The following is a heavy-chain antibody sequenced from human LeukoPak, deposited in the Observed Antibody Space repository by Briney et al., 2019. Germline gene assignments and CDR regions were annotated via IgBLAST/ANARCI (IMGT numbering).Heavy chain of an antibody. Sequence: GGSLRLSCAASGFTFSSYGMHWVRQAPGKGLEWVAVISYDGSNKYYADSVKGRFTISRDNSKNTLYLQMNSLRAEDTAVYYCAKGTYYDILTGTLADAFDIWGQGTMVTVSS. CDR2: ISYDGSNK. CDR1: GFTFSSYG. CDR3: AKGTYYDILTGTLADAFDI. J-gene: IGHJ3*02. D-gene: IGHD3-9*01. V-gene: IGHV3-30*18.